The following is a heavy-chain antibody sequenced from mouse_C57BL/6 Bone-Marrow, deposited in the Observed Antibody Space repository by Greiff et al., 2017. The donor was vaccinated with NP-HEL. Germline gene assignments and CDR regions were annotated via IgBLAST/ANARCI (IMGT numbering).Heavy chain of an antibody. V-gene: IGHV1-4*01. D-gene: IGHD2-4*01. CDR3: ARDYDEGAMEY. CDR2: INPSSGYT. CDR1: GYTFTSYT. J-gene: IGHJ4*01. Sequence: QVQLQQSGAELARPGASVKLSCKASGYTFTSYTMHWVQQRPGQGLEWIGYINPSSGYTKYNQKFKDKATLTADKTSSTDYMQLSRLTSEDSVVYYCARDYDEGAMEYWGQGTTVTVSS.